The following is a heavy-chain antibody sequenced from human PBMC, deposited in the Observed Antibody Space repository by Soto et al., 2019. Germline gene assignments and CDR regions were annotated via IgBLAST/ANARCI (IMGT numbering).Heavy chain of an antibody. V-gene: IGHV3-23*01. Sequence: EVQLLESGGGLVQPGGSLRLSCAASGFTFSSYAMSWVRQAPGKGLEWGSAISDTGGSTYHADSVKGRFTISRDNSKNTLYLLMNSLRAEDTALYYCAKGGTGSSVGRYMDVWGNGTTVTVSS. J-gene: IGHJ6*03. D-gene: IGHD1-1*01. CDR2: ISDTGGST. CDR1: GFTFSSYA. CDR3: AKGGTGSSVGRYMDV.